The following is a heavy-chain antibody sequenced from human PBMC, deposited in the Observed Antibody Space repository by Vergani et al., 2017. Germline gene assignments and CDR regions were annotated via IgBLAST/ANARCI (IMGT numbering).Heavy chain of an antibody. V-gene: IGHV3-9*01. D-gene: IGHD6-13*01. CDR3: AKGQQLVFFSVDV. J-gene: IGHJ6*04. Sequence: EEKLVESGGGLVQPGRSLRLSCEASGFRFDESAMHWVRRVPGKGLEWVSGVSWNSETIRYADSVKGRFTISRDNAKSSLYLQMDSLRPEDTAHYYCAKGQQLVFFSVDVWGIGTSVTVTA. CDR1: GFRFDESA. CDR2: VSWNSETI.